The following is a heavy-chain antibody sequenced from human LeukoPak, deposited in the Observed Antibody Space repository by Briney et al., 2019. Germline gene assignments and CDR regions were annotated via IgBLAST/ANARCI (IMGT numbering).Heavy chain of an antibody. CDR2: ISSSGSTI. J-gene: IGHJ5*02. V-gene: IGHV3-48*03. CDR3: ARGAAAGTGWFDP. CDR1: GFTFSSYE. D-gene: IGHD6-13*01. Sequence: GGSLRLSCAASGFTFSSYEMNWVRQAPGKGLEWVSYISSSGSTIYYADSVKGRFTISRDNAKNSLYLQMNSLRAEDTAVYYCARGAAAGTGWFDPWGQGTLVTVSS.